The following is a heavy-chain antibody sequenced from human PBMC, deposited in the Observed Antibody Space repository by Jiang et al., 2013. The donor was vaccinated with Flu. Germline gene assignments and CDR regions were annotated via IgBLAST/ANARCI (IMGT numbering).Heavy chain of an antibody. CDR1: GGSISSGGYY. CDR3: AREEVHPRDGMDV. Sequence: GSGLVKPSQTLSLTCTVSGGSISSGGYYWSWIRQHPGKGLEWIGYIYYSGSTYYNPSLKSRVTISVDTSKNQFSLKLSSVTAADTAVYYCAREEVHPRDGMDVWGQGTTVTVSS. V-gene: IGHV4-31*03. CDR2: IYYSGST. D-gene: IGHD3-10*01. J-gene: IGHJ6*02.